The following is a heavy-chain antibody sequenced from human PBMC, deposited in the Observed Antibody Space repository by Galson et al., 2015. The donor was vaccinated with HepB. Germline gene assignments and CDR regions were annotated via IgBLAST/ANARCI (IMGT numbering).Heavy chain of an antibody. Sequence: SVKVSCKASGYTFNAYGMHWVRQAPGQRLEWMGWVNGGNGNTKYSQKLQDRVTIIRDTSAGTAYMELSSLTSEDTAVYYCARGGSVRGLPTRGYYHYDYMDVWGKGTTVTVSS. D-gene: IGHD3-10*01. CDR3: ARGGSVRGLPTRGYYHYDYMDV. V-gene: IGHV1-3*01. CDR1: GYTFNAYG. CDR2: VNGGNGNT. J-gene: IGHJ6*03.